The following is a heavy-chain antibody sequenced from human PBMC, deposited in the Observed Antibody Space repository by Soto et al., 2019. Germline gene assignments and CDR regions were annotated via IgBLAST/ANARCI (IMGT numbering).Heavy chain of an antibody. Sequence: SETVSLTCSVSGGSISSINYYWGWIRQPPGKGLEWIGRVYYSGNTYYNPSLKSRVTISADTSKKQFSLKLSSVTAEDTAVYYCAIPYSTSWFDFWGQGTLVTVSS. CDR3: AIPYSTSWFDF. CDR2: VYYSGNT. V-gene: IGHV4-39*01. D-gene: IGHD6-13*01. CDR1: GGSISSINYY. J-gene: IGHJ4*02.